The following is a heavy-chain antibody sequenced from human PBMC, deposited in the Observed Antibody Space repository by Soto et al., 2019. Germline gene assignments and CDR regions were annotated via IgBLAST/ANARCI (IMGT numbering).Heavy chain of an antibody. D-gene: IGHD1-1*01. V-gene: IGHV3-30*03. Sequence: GGSLRLSCAASGFTFSSYGMHWVRQAPGKGLEWVAVISYDGSNKYYADAVKGRFTISRDNSKNTLYLQMNSLRAEDSAVYFCERLEGMATISYYFDFWGPGALVTVSS. CDR1: GFTFSSYG. J-gene: IGHJ4*02. CDR3: ERLEGMATISYYFDF. CDR2: ISYDGSNK.